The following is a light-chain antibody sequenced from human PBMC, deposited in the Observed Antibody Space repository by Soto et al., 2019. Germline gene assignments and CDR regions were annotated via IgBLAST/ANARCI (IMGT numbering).Light chain of an antibody. Sequence: VLSQSPGRLSLSPGETATLSCRASQSVPSTYFAWYQQKSGQPPRLLISGTSNRATGIPDRFSGSGSGRDFTLTISRLEPEDFAVYFCQQFGNSPRKFGQGTKV. J-gene: IGKJ1*01. CDR1: QSVPSTY. V-gene: IGKV3-20*01. CDR2: GTS. CDR3: QQFGNSPRK.